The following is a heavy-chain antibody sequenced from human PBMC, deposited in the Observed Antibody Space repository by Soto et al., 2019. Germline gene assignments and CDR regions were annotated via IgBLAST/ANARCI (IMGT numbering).Heavy chain of an antibody. D-gene: IGHD4-17*01. CDR3: AKDDGKSTVTTTGLDY. CDR2: ISVSGGST. V-gene: IGHV3-23*01. J-gene: IGHJ4*02. CDR1: GFTFSSYA. Sequence: LRLSCAASGFTFSSYAMSWVRLAPGKGLEWVSAISVSGGSTYYADSVKGRFTISRDNSKNTLYLRMNGLRAEDTAVYYCAKDDGKSTVTTTGLDYWGQGTLVTVAS.